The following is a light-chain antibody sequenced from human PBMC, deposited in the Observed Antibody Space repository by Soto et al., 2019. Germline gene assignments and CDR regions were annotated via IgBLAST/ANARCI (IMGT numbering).Light chain of an antibody. J-gene: IGKJ2*01. V-gene: IGKV3-11*01. CDR3: QQRGA. CDR1: QSVDSS. Sequence: EVVLTQSPATLSLSPGDRATLSCRASQSVDSSLAWYQQKLGQAPRLLIYDASNRATGIPGRFSGSGSGTDFTLTIRSLESEDFSFYYCQQRGAFGQGTKVEIK. CDR2: DAS.